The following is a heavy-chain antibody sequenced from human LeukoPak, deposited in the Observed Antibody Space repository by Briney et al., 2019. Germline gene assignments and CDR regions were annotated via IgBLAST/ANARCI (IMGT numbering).Heavy chain of an antibody. CDR3: ARVSEGSWFDP. J-gene: IGHJ5*02. CDR2: IYYSGST. Sequence: SETLSLTCTVSGGSISSYYWSWIRQPPGKGLEWIGYIYYSGSTNYNPSLKSRVTISVDTSKNQFSLKLSSVTATDTAVYYCARVSEGSWFDPWGQGTLVTVSS. CDR1: GGSISSYY. V-gene: IGHV4-59*01. D-gene: IGHD2-15*01.